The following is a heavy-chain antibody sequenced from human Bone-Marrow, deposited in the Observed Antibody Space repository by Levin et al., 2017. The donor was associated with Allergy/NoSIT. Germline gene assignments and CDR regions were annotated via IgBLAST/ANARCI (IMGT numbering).Heavy chain of an antibody. CDR3: ARVGSPLRFLEWFHRGVFFDI. Sequence: GESLKISCAASGFTFSSYWMSWVRQAPGKGLEWVANIKQDGSEKYYVDSVKGRFTISRDNAKNSLYLQMNSLRAEDTAVYYCARVGSPLRFLEWFHRGVFFDIWGQGTMVTVSS. CDR2: IKQDGSEK. CDR1: GFTFSSYW. V-gene: IGHV3-7*01. J-gene: IGHJ3*02. D-gene: IGHD3-3*01.